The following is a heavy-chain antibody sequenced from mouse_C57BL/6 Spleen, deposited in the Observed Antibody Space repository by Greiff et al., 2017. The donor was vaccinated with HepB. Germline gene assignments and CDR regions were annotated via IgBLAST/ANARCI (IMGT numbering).Heavy chain of an antibody. J-gene: IGHJ4*01. CDR3: ARDRHYDDSRGAMDY. CDR1: GFTFSDYY. CDR2: INYDGSST. D-gene: IGHD1-1*01. V-gene: IGHV5-16*01. Sequence: EVQLVESEGGLVQPGSSMKLSCTASGFTFSDYYMAWVRQFPEKGLEWVANINYDGSSTYYLDSLKSRFIISRNNAKNILYMQMSSLTSEDTATYYCARDRHYDDSRGAMDYWGQGTSVTVSS.